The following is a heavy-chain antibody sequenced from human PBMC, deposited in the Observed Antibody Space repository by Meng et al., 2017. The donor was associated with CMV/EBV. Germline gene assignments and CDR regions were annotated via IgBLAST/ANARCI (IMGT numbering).Heavy chain of an antibody. CDR3: ARIAAAGRFDY. CDR1: GFCLNTSGVV. D-gene: IGHD6-13*01. J-gene: IGHJ4*02. Sequence: QMTLKEVGLTPVKPTQSLTLTSTFSGFCLNTSGVVVGWIRQPPGKALEWLALIYWDDDKRYSPSLKSRLTITKDTSKNQVVLTMTNMDPVDTATYYCARIAAAGRFDYWGQGTLVTVSS. CDR2: IYWDDDK. V-gene: IGHV2-5*02.